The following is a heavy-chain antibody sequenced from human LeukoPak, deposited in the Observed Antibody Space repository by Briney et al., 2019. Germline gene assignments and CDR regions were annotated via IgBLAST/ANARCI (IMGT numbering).Heavy chain of an antibody. CDR1: GYSISSGYY. CDR3: ARGGLEYDILTGYYMSLVY. D-gene: IGHD3-9*01. Sequence: SETLSLTCAVSGYSISSGYYWGWIRQPPGKGLEWIGSIYHSGSTYYNPSLKSRVTISVDTSKNQFSLKLSSVTAADTAVYYCARGGLEYDILTGYYMSLVYWGQGTLATVSS. J-gene: IGHJ4*02. CDR2: IYHSGST. V-gene: IGHV4-38-2*01.